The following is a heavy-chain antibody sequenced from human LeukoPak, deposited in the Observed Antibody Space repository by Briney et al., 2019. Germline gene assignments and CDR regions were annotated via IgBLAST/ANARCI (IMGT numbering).Heavy chain of an antibody. CDR3: ARDPGYSYGTFDY. J-gene: IGHJ4*02. V-gene: IGHV3-7*03. CDR2: INSDGSEG. CDR1: GCTFSGFW. Sequence: GGCLRLSCAVSGCTFSGFWRSWSREAPGKGLEWVASINSDGSEGYYADVVKGRFTISRDNAKNSLYLQINSLRAEDTAVYYCARDPGYSYGTFDYWGQGTLVTVSS. D-gene: IGHD5-18*01.